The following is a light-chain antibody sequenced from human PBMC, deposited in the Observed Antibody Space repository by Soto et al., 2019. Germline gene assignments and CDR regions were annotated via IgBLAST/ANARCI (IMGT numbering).Light chain of an antibody. CDR3: QHYNSYSEA. CDR1: QTISSW. V-gene: IGKV1-5*03. Sequence: DIQMTQSPSTLSGSVGDRVTITCRASQTISSWLAWYQQKKGKAPKLLIYKASTLKSGVPSRFRGRGSGTEFTLTISRLQPDDFETYSCQHYNSYSEAFGQGTKVDIK. J-gene: IGKJ1*01. CDR2: KAS.